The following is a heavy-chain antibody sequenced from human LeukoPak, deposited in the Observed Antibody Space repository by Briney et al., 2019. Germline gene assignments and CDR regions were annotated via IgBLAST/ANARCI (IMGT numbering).Heavy chain of an antibody. D-gene: IGHD3-9*01. CDR2: IYYSGST. CDR1: GGSVSSGSYY. V-gene: IGHV4-61*01. J-gene: IGHJ1*01. CDR3: ASGSYYDILTGYYRGDYFQH. Sequence: SETLSLTCTVSGGSVSSGSYYWSWIRQPPGKGLEWNGYIYYSGSTNYNPSLKSRLTISVDTSKNQFSLKLSSVTAADPAVYYCASGSYYDILTGYYRGDYFQHWGQGTLVTVSS.